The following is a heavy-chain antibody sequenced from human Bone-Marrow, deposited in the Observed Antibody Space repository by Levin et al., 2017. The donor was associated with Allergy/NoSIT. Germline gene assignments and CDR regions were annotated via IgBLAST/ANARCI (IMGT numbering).Heavy chain of an antibody. D-gene: IGHD3-9*01. CDR2: ISSSRSNI. CDR3: ARDRTNGILTNYGMDV. CDR1: GFNFSIYG. J-gene: IGHJ6*02. V-gene: IGHV3-21*04. Sequence: GESLKISCAASGFNFSIYGMNWVRQAPGKGLEWVSSISSSRSNIYHADSLKGRSTIYSDNAKNSLYLQTKSLTAEDTAVYYCARDRTNGILTNYGMDVWGQGTTVTVSS.